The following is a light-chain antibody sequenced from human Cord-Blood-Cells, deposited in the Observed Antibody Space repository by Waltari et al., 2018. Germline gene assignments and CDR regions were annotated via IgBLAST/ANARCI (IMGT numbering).Light chain of an antibody. CDR1: QSVSSY. J-gene: IGKJ5*01. CDR3: QQRSNWSPVT. V-gene: IGKV3-11*01. Sequence: DIVFTQSPATLSLSPGERATLSCRASQSVSSYLAWYQQKPGQAPRLLIYDASNRATGIPARFSGSGSGTDFTLTISSLEPEDFAVDYCQQRSNWSPVTFGQGTRLEIK. CDR2: DAS.